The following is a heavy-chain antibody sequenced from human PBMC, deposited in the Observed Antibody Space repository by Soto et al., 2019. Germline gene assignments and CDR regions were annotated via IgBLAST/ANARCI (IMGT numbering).Heavy chain of an antibody. CDR3: ARENPPESGSFYDY. V-gene: IGHV1-3*04. CDR2: IRTGQGYT. CDR1: GYTFTNHA. J-gene: IGHJ4*02. Sequence: ASVKVSCKASGYTFTNHAIHWVRQAPGQRLQWMGWIRTGQGYTGCSQKFQDRVTITRDTSAGTVYVELRRLTSEDTAIYYCARENPPESGSFYDYWGQGTQVTVSS. D-gene: IGHD1-26*01.